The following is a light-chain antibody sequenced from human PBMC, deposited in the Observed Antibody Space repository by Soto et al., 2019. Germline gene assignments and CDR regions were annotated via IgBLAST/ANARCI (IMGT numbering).Light chain of an antibody. Sequence: EIVLTQSPATLSLSPGERATLSCRASQSVGSYLAWYQQKPGQAPRLLIYDASNRATGIPARFSGSGSATDFTLTISSLEPEDFAVYYCQQRSNWPRRTFGQGTKLEIK. CDR3: QQRSNWPRRT. V-gene: IGKV3-11*01. J-gene: IGKJ2*01. CDR1: QSVGSY. CDR2: DAS.